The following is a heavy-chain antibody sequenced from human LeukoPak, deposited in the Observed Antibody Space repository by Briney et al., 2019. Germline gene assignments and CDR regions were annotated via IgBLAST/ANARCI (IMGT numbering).Heavy chain of an antibody. CDR2: IYSDDGK. CDR1: GSSLSTSGVG. V-gene: IGHV2-5*02. CDR3: AHSPDYYGSWSPIWFDP. D-gene: IGHD3-10*01. Sequence: SGPTLLKPTQTLTLTCTFSGSSLSTSGVGVGWIRQPPGNALEWLALIYSDDGKRYSPSLTSGLTITKDTSKNQVLLTMTNMDPVDTATYYCAHSPDYYGSWSPIWFDPWGQGTLVTVSS. J-gene: IGHJ5*02.